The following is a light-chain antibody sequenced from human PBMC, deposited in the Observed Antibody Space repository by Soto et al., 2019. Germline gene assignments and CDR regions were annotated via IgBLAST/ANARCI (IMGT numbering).Light chain of an antibody. J-gene: IGLJ3*02. CDR1: SSNIGSGGAT. Sequence: QSALTQPPSASGTPGQRVSISCSGSSSNIGSGGATVTWYQQLPGTAPKLVIFSNNQRPSGVPDRFSGSKSGTSASLAISGLQSEDEADYYCATCDDGLRGWLFGGVTKLTVL. CDR3: ATCDDGLRGWL. V-gene: IGLV1-44*01. CDR2: SNN.